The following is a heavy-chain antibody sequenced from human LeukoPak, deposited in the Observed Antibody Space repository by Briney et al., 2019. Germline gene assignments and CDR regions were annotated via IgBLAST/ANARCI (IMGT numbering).Heavy chain of an antibody. CDR3: AGTYYYDSSGYSTQHAPTDY. J-gene: IGHJ4*02. Sequence: SETLSLTCTVSGGSISSYYWSWIRQPPGKGLEWIGYIYYSGSTNYNPSLKSRVTISVDTSKNQFSLKLSSVTAADTAVYYCAGTYYYDSSGYSTQHAPTDYWGQGTLVTVSS. CDR2: IYYSGST. D-gene: IGHD3-22*01. V-gene: IGHV4-59*01. CDR1: GGSISSYY.